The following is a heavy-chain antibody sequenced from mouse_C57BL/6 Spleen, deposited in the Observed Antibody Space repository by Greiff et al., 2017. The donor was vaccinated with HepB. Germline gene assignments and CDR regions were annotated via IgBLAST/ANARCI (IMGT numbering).Heavy chain of an antibody. J-gene: IGHJ3*01. CDR1: GFTFSDYG. D-gene: IGHD1-1*01. CDR2: ISSGSSTI. Sequence: EVMLVESGGGLVKPGGSLKLSCAASGFTFSDYGMHWVRQAPEKGLEWVAYISSGSSTIYYADTVKGRFTISRDNAKNTMFLQMTSLRSEDTAMYCCATTVPAWFAYWGQGTLVTVSA. V-gene: IGHV5-17*01. CDR3: ATTVPAWFAY.